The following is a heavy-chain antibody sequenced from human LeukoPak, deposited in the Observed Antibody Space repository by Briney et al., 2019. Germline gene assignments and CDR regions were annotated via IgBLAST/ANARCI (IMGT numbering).Heavy chain of an antibody. CDR2: ISYSGST. J-gene: IGHJ4*02. V-gene: IGHV4-59*01. CDR3: ARVGRGDHTWGSYSCDH. CDR1: GDSISSNH. D-gene: IGHD3-16*01. Sequence: PSETLSLTCIVSGDSISSNHWSWIRQPPGKGLDWIGYISYSGSTSYNPSLNSRVTISVDTSKNQFSLKLSSVTAADTAVYYCARVGRGDHTWGSYSCDHWGQGTLVTVSS.